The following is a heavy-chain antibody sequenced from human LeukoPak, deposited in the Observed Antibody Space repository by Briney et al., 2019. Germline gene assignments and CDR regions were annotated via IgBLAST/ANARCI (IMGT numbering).Heavy chain of an antibody. D-gene: IGHD1-14*01. V-gene: IGHV3-11*01. Sequence: KTGGSLRLSCAASGFNFGDYYMSWIRQAPGKGLEWLTHISGSGSTIQYADSVKGRFIISRDNSKNTLYLQMNSLRADETAVYYCASRPRADMGPLDFWGQGTLVTVSS. CDR2: ISGSGSTI. J-gene: IGHJ4*02. CDR1: GFNFGDYY. CDR3: ASRPRADMGPLDF.